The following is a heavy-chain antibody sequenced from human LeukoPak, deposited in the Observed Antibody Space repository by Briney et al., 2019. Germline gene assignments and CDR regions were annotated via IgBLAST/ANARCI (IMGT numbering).Heavy chain of an antibody. D-gene: IGHD3-9*01. Sequence: SGGSLTLSCAASGFTFSNAWMSWVRQAPGKGLEWVGRIKSKTDGGTTDYAAPVKGRFTISRDDSKNTLYLQMNSLKTEDTAVYYCTTDGFYYDILTGYPKVDYWGQGTLVTVSS. CDR2: IKSKTDGGTT. CDR1: GFTFSNAW. V-gene: IGHV3-15*01. CDR3: TTDGFYYDILTGYPKVDY. J-gene: IGHJ4*02.